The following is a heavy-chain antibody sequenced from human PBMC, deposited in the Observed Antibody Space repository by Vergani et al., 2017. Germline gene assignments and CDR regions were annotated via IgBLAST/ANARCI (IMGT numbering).Heavy chain of an antibody. Sequence: QVQLQQWGAGLLKPSETLSLTCAVYGGSFSGYYWSWIRQPPGKGLEWIGEINHRGSTNYNPSLKSRVTISLDTSKNQFSLKLSSVTAADTAVYYCARDRGGRMILSYFDYWGQGTLVTVSS. V-gene: IGHV4-34*01. D-gene: IGHD3-10*01. CDR3: ARDRGGRMILSYFDY. J-gene: IGHJ4*02. CDR1: GGSFSGYY. CDR2: INHRGST.